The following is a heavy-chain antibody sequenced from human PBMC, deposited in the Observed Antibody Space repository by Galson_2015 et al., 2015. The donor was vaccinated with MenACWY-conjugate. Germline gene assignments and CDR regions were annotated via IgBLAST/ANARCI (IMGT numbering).Heavy chain of an antibody. CDR3: ARGNIVLDY. Sequence: LRLSCAASGFTFSDFYMSWIRQAPGKGLEWVSSISSSSRPYTYYADSVKGRFTISRDNAKNSLYLQMNSLRAEDTAVYYCARGNIVLDYWGQGTLITVSS. J-gene: IGHJ4*02. CDR1: GFTFSDFY. D-gene: IGHD5-12*01. V-gene: IGHV3-11*06. CDR2: ISSSSRPYT.